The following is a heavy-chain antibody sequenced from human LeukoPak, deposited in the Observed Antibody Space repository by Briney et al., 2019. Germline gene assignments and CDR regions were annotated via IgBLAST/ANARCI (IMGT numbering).Heavy chain of an antibody. J-gene: IGHJ4*02. CDR1: GYTFTSFD. V-gene: IGHV1-8*03. Sequence: ASVKVSCKASGYTFTSFDINWVRQAPGQGLEWMGWMNPNTGNIGYAQNFQGRVTITRNTSISTAYMELSSLRSEDTAVYYCARVYCSGGNCWEYYFDYWGQGTLVTVSS. CDR3: ARVYCSGGNCWEYYFDY. CDR2: MNPNTGNI. D-gene: IGHD2-15*01.